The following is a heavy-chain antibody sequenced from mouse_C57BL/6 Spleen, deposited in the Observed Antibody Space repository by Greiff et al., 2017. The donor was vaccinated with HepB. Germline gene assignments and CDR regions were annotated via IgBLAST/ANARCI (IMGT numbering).Heavy chain of an antibody. J-gene: IGHJ3*01. CDR3: ARDEGYGSSYAWFAY. CDR1: GFTFSDYY. V-gene: IGHV5-16*01. Sequence: EVKVVESEGGLVQPGSSMKLSCTASGFTFSDYYMAWVRQVPEKGLEWVANINYDGSSTYYLDSLKSRFIISRDNAKNILYLQMSSLKSEDTATYYCARDEGYGSSYAWFAYWGQGTLVTVSA. D-gene: IGHD1-1*01. CDR2: INYDGSST.